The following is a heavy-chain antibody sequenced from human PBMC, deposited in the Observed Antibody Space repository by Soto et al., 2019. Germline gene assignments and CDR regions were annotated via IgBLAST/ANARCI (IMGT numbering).Heavy chain of an antibody. CDR3: AKAIENYSTGYYKPFYYFGVDV. D-gene: IGHD3-22*01. CDR1: GFTFGSYG. Sequence: GGSLRLSCAASGFTFGSYGMHWVRQAPGKGLEWVAGISYDGSKKYYGESVKGRFTISSDNSKNTLYLQMNSLRVEDTAVYYCAKAIENYSTGYYKPFYYFGVDVWGQGTTVTVS. J-gene: IGHJ6*02. CDR2: ISYDGSKK. V-gene: IGHV3-30*18.